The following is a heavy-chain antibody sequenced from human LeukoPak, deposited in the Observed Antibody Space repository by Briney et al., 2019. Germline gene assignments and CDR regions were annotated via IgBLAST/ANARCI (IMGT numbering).Heavy chain of an antibody. Sequence: PSETLSLTCTVSVGSMSSYYWSWIRQPQWKGLEWIGYIYYSGSTNYNPSLKSRVTISVDTSKNQSSLKLSSVTAADTAVYYCARGNPWGVATTTFDYWGQGTLVTVSS. V-gene: IGHV4-59*01. CDR2: IYYSGST. D-gene: IGHD5-12*01. J-gene: IGHJ4*02. CDR3: ARGNPWGVATTTFDY. CDR1: VGSMSSYY.